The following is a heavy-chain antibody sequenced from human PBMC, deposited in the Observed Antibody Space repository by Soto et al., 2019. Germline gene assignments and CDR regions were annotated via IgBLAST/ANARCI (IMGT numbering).Heavy chain of an antibody. CDR3: ARQGYNWNEYYMDV. Sequence: PSETLSLTCTVSGGSISSYYWSWIRQPPGKGLEWIGYIYYSGSTNYNPSLKSRVTISVDTSKNQFSLKLSSVTAADTAVYYCARQGYNWNEYYMDVWGKGTTVTVSS. V-gene: IGHV4-59*08. CDR2: IYYSGST. D-gene: IGHD1-1*01. CDR1: GGSISSYY. J-gene: IGHJ6*03.